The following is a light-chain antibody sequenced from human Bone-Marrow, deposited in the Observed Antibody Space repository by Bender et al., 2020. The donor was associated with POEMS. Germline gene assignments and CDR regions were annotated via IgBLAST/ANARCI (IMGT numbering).Light chain of an antibody. CDR2: DVT. Sequence: QSALTQPRSVSGSPGQSVTISCTGTSSDVGGYRYVSWYQQHPGKAPKLLIYDVTKRPSGVPHRFSGSKSDTSASLAITGLQAEDEADYYCCSYADSSTYAVFGGGTQLTVL. V-gene: IGLV2-11*01. J-gene: IGLJ7*01. CDR3: CSYADSSTYAV. CDR1: SSDVGGYRY.